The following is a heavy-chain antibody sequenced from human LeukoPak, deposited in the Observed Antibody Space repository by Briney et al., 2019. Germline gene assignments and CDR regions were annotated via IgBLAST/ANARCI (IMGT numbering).Heavy chain of an antibody. V-gene: IGHV3-43*01. J-gene: IGHJ4*02. CDR2: ISWDGGST. D-gene: IGHD3-22*01. CDR3: ARDLDSSVLYFDY. CDR1: GLTFDDYT. Sequence: PGGSLRLSCAASGLTFDDYTMHWVRQAPGKGLEWVSLISWDGGSTYYADSVKGRFTISRDNAKNSLYLQMNSLRAEDTAVYYCARDLDSSVLYFDYWGQGTLVTVSS.